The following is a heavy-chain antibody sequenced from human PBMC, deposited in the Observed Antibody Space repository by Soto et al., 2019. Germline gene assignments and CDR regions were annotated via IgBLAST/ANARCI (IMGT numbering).Heavy chain of an antibody. V-gene: IGHV4-34*01. CDR3: ARERGGITIFGVVITKNDYYYYYGMDV. D-gene: IGHD3-3*01. Sequence: QPPGKGLEWIGEINHSGSTNYNPSLKSRVTISVDTSKNQFSLKLSSVTAADTAVYYCARERGGITIFGVVITKNDYYYYYGMDVWGQGTTVTVSS. J-gene: IGHJ6*02. CDR2: INHSGST.